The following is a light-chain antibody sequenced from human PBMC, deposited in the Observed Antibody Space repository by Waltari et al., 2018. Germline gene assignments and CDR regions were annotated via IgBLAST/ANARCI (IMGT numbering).Light chain of an antibody. CDR1: SGHSSNI. CDR3: QTGGHGTWV. CDR2: INSDGSH. V-gene: IGLV4-69*01. Sequence: QLVLTQSPSASASLGASVKLTCTLDSGHSSNIVAWLQQQPAKGHRYLMKINSDGSHSKGDEIPDRFSGSSSGAERYLTISSVQSEDEADYYCQTGGHGTWVFGGGTKLTVL. J-gene: IGLJ3*02.